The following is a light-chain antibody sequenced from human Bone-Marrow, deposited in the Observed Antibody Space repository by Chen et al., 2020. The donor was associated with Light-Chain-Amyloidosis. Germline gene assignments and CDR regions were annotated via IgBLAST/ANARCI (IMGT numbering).Light chain of an antibody. CDR3: SSFTSSSSYV. CDR2: AVS. Sequence: QSALTQPASVSGSPVQSITIPCSRTSGYVGTYNFVSWSQQHPGKRTEVMIYAVSNRPSGVSNRFSGSNSGNTASLTISGLQAEDEADYYCSSFTSSSSYVFGPGTKVTVL. J-gene: IGLJ1*01. CDR1: SGYVGTYNF. V-gene: IGLV2-14*01.